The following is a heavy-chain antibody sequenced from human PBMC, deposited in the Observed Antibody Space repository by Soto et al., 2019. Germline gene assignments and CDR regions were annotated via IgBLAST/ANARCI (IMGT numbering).Heavy chain of an antibody. CDR1: GGSFDNHV. Sequence: QVQLVQSGSEVKKPGSSVKVSCKASGGSFDNHVFAWVRQAPGQGLEWLGQIIPAYGAPNYAQRFQGRLTMTADASTSSAHVELSSLTSEDMAVYYCARSPRGIIVVVSTGFDSWGQGTRITVAS. J-gene: IGHJ4*02. V-gene: IGHV1-69*01. D-gene: IGHD2-15*01. CDR3: ARSPRGIIVVVSTGFDS. CDR2: IIPAYGAP.